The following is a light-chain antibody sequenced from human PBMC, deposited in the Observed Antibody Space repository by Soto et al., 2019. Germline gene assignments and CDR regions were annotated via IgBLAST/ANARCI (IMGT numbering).Light chain of an antibody. J-gene: IGKJ3*01. CDR3: KKDDSASFT. Sequence: DIQMTQSPSSLSASVGDRVTITCRASQDIGYFLTWYQQRPGKVPKLIIYSTSSLFSGAPSRFSGSGSGTAFTLTIFNLQPDDVATYYRKKDDSASFTFGPGTRVEIK. CDR2: STS. CDR1: QDIGYF. V-gene: IGKV1-27*01.